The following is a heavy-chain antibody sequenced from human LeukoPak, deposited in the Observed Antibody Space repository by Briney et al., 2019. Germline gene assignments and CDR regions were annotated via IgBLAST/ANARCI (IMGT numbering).Heavy chain of an antibody. D-gene: IGHD6-13*01. J-gene: IGHJ5*02. CDR3: ARRGAANWFDP. CDR2: IIPIFGTA. CDR1: GYTFTNYA. Sequence: SVRVSCKASGYTFTNYAISWVRQAPGQGLEWMGGIIPIFGTANYAQKFQGRVTITADKSTSTAYMELSSLRSEDTAVYYCARRGAANWFDPWGQGTLVTVSS. V-gene: IGHV1-69*06.